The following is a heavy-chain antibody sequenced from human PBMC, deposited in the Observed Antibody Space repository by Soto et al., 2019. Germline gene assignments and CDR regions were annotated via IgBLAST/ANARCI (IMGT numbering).Heavy chain of an antibody. CDR3: ARGEQYSGRIFDY. CDR2: TYYRSKWYY. V-gene: IGHV6-1*01. D-gene: IGHD1-26*01. J-gene: IGHJ4*01. Sequence: SQTLSLTCAITGDSVSSNSAGWSWVRQSPSRGLECLGRTYYRSKWYYEYAVSVRGRITINADTSKNQYSLQLNSVTPEDTAVYFCARGEQYSGRIFDYWGQGTLVTVSS. CDR1: GDSVSSNSAG.